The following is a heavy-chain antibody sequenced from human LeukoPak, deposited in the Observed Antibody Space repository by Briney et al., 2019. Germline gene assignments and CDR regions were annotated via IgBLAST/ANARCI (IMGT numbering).Heavy chain of an antibody. CDR2: INHNGNVN. CDR3: AREGEDSSWDY. D-gene: IGHD6-6*01. V-gene: IGHV3-7*01. CDR1: GFTFSSYW. Sequence: GGSLRLSCAASGFTFSSYWMNWARQAPGKGLEWVASINHNGNVNYYVDSVKGRFTISRDNAKNSLYLQMNSLRAEDTAVYYCAREGEDSSWDYWGQGTLVTVSS. J-gene: IGHJ4*02.